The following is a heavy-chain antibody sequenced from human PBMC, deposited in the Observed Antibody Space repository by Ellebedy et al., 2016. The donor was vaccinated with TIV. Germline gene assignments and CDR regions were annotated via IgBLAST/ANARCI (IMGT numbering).Heavy chain of an antibody. CDR2: IRHSSGTT. CDR3: AGYGDFSY. J-gene: IGHJ4*02. D-gene: IGHD4-17*01. Sequence: PGGSLRLSCAASGFSVGSYDMHRVRQAPGKGLEWVSFIRHSSGTTFYADPVRGRFTISRDNAKNSLSLQMNSLRVDDTAVYYCAGYGDFSYWGQGTLVTVSS. CDR1: GFSVGSYD. V-gene: IGHV3-48*01.